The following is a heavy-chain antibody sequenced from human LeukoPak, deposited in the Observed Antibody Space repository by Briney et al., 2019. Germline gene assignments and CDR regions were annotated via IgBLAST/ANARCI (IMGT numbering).Heavy chain of an antibody. J-gene: IGHJ4*02. CDR1: GGSISRSSYY. CDR2: IYYSGST. V-gene: IGHV4-39*07. Sequence: SETLSLTCTVSGGSISRSSYYWGWIRQPPGKGLEWIGSIYYSGSTYYNPSLKSRVTISGDTSKNQFSLKLSSVTAADTAVYYCARAYCGGDCYYFDYWGQGTLVTVSS. D-gene: IGHD2-21*02. CDR3: ARAYCGGDCYYFDY.